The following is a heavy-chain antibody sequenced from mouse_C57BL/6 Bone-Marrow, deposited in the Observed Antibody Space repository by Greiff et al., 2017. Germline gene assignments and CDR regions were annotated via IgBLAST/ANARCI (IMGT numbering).Heavy chain of an antibody. Sequence: EVQRVESGGGLVQPGGSLKLSCAASGFTFSDYGMAWVRQAPRKGPEWVAFISNLAYSIYYAATVTGRFTISRENAKNTLYLEMSSLRSEDTAMYYCARWLLRAMDYWGQGTSVTVSS. D-gene: IGHD2-3*01. CDR1: GFTFSDYG. J-gene: IGHJ4*01. V-gene: IGHV5-15*01. CDR3: ARWLLRAMDY. CDR2: ISNLAYSI.